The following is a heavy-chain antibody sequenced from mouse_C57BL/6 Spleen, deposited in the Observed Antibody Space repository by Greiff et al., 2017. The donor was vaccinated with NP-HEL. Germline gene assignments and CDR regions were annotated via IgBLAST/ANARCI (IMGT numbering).Heavy chain of an antibody. D-gene: IGHD2-1*01. CDR1: GFTFSSYA. CDR3: ARESYGNYGY. J-gene: IGHJ2*01. Sequence: EVKLMESGGGLVKPGGSLKLSCAASGFTFSSYAMSWVRQTPEKRLEWVATISDGGSYTYYPDNVKGRFTISRDNAKNNLYLQMSHLKSEDTAMYYCARESYGNYGYWGQGTTLTVSS. V-gene: IGHV5-4*01. CDR2: ISDGGSYT.